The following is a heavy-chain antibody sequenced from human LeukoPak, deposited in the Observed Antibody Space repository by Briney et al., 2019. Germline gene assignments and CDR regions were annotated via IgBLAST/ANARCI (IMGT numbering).Heavy chain of an antibody. Sequence: SETLSLTCTVSGGSISSYYWSWIRQPPGRGLERIGYIYYSGCTNYNPSLKSRVTISVDTSKNQFSLKLSSVTAADTAVYYCAREISGYDWFDYWGQGTLVTVSS. D-gene: IGHD5-12*01. J-gene: IGHJ4*02. V-gene: IGHV4-59*01. CDR2: IYYSGCT. CDR3: AREISGYDWFDY. CDR1: GGSISSYY.